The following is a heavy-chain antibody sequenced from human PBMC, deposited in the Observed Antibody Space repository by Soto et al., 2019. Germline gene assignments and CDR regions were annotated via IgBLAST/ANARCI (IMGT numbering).Heavy chain of an antibody. CDR3: TTDHYAGWFRTKDYYYYGMDV. CDR2: IKSKTDGGTT. CDR1: GFTFSNAW. Sequence: VGSLRLSCAASGFTFSNAWMSWVRQAPGKGLEWVGRIKSKTDGGTTDYAAPVKGRFTISRDDSKNTLYLQMNSLKTEDTAVYYCTTDHYAGWFRTKDYYYYGMDVCGQRTTVTVSS. V-gene: IGHV3-15*01. J-gene: IGHJ6*02. D-gene: IGHD2-15*01.